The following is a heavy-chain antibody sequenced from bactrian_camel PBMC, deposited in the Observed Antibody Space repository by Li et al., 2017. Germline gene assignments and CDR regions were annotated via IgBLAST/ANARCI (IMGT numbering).Heavy chain of an antibody. V-gene: IGHV3-2*01. CDR1: GFTFSSYY. CDR2: IYSDGGNT. CDR3: AYFVSSSWGFGF. Sequence: HVQLVESGGGSVQAGGSLRLSCAANGFTFSSYYIYWVRQAPGKGLEWVSSIYSDGGNTYYADPMKGRFTISRDNAQNTLYLQANSLKTEDTAMYYCAYFVSSSWGFGFWGQGTQVTVS. J-gene: IGHJ6*01. D-gene: IGHD2*01.